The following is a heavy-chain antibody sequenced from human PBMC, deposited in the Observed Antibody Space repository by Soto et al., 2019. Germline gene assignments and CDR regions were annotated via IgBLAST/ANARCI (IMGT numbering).Heavy chain of an antibody. J-gene: IGHJ4*02. D-gene: IGHD6-19*01. CDR1: GGTFSSYT. V-gene: IGHV1-69*02. CDR3: ARGYSSGRVDY. CDR2: IIPILGIA. Sequence: QVQLVQSGAEVKKPGSSVKVSCKASGGTFSSYTISWVRQAPGQGREWMGRIIPILGIANYAQKFQGRVTITADKSTSTAYMELSSLRSEDTAVYYCARGYSSGRVDYWGQGTLVTVSS.